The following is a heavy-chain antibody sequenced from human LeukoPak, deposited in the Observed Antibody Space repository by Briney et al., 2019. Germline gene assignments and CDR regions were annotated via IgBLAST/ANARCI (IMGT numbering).Heavy chain of an antibody. J-gene: IGHJ4*02. Sequence: GGSLRLSCAASGFTFDDYAMHWVRQAPGKGLEWVSRINSDGSSTSYADSVKGRFTISRDNAKNTLYLQMNSLRAEDTAVYYCAREGRTAMALDYWGQGTLVTVSS. V-gene: IGHV3-74*01. D-gene: IGHD5-18*01. CDR3: AREGRTAMALDY. CDR2: INSDGSST. CDR1: GFTFDDYA.